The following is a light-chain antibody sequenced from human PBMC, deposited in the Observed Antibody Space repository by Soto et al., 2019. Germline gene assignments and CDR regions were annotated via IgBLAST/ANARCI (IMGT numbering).Light chain of an antibody. J-gene: IGKJ2*01. V-gene: IGKV3-20*01. CDR3: QQYGTSRDT. CDR2: GAS. CDR1: QSVRSGNS. Sequence: EIVLTQSPGTLSLSPGERATLSCRASQSVRSGNSLAWYQHKPGQAPRLLIYGASSRAAGTPDRFSGSGSGTDFTLTISRLEPEDFAVYYCQQYGTSRDTFGQGTKLEIK.